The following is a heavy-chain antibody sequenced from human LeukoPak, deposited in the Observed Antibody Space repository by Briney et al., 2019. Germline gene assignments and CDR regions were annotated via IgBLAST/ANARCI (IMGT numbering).Heavy chain of an antibody. CDR1: GGSISSYY. CDR3: ARDHFGPQSGDRYLDY. J-gene: IGHJ4*02. CDR2: IYTSGST. Sequence: SETLSLTCTVSGGSISSYYWSWIRQPAGKGLEWIGRIYTSGSTNYNPSLKSRVTMSVDTSKNQFSLKLSSVTAADTAVYYCARDHFGPQSGDRYLDYWGQGTLVTVSS. D-gene: IGHD4-17*01. V-gene: IGHV4-4*07.